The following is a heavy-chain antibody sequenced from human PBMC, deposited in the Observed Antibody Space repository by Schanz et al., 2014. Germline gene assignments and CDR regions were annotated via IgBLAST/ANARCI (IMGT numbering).Heavy chain of an antibody. J-gene: IGHJ4*02. D-gene: IGHD5-18*01. V-gene: IGHV3-74*01. CDR1: GFTFSSYW. CDR2: ISGGGGTT. Sequence: EVQLVESGGGLVQPGGSLRLSCAASGFTFSSYWMHWVRQVPGKGLVWVSAISGGGGTTYYADSVKGRCTISRDNAKNTLYLQMNSLRAEDTAVYYCAKDADNTAMITDYFDYWGQGTLVTVSS. CDR3: AKDADNTAMITDYFDY.